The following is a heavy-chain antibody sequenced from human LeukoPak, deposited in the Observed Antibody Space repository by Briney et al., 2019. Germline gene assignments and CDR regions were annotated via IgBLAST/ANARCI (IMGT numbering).Heavy chain of an antibody. CDR2: IYATGST. V-gene: IGHV4-4*07. J-gene: IGHJ4*02. CDR3: ASRLGYCSSTSCYSPVDYFDY. CDR1: GDSINSYS. Sequence: KPSETLSLTCIVSGDSINSYSWNWIRQPAGKGLEWIGRIYATGSTNYNPSLQGRVTLSIDTSKNQFSLKLSSVTAADTAVYYCASRLGYCSSTSCYSPVDYFDYWGQGTLVTVSS. D-gene: IGHD2-2*01.